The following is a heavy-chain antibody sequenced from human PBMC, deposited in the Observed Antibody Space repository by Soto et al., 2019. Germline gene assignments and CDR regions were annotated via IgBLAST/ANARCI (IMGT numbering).Heavy chain of an antibody. CDR2: IRNSGGST. Sequence: GGSLRLSCAASGFAFSSYAMNWVRQAPGKGLEWVSGIRNSGGSTSYADSVKGRFTISRDNSKNTLYLQMTSLRVEDTAVYFCAKDAGVVPAATFYYWGQGTLVTVSS. CDR3: AKDAGVVPAATFYY. D-gene: IGHD2-15*01. J-gene: IGHJ4*02. V-gene: IGHV3-23*01. CDR1: GFAFSSYA.